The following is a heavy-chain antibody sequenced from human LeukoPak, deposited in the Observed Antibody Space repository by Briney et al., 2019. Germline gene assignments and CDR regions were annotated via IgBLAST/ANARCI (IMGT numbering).Heavy chain of an antibody. D-gene: IGHD2-21*02. CDR1: GFTFDNYA. V-gene: IGHV3-9*01. CDR2: IRWNSDSI. J-gene: IGHJ4*02. CDR3: ARDGCGANCLPDF. Sequence: GRSLRLSCVASGFTFDNYAMHWVRQVPGKGLEWVSGIRWNSDSIVYADSVKGRFTISRDNAKNSLYLQMNSLRDEDTAFYYCARDGCGANCLPDFWGQGTLVTVSS.